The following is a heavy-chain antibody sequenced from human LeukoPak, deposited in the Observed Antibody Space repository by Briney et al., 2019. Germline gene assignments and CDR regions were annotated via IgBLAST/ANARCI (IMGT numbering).Heavy chain of an antibody. CDR2: INHSGST. D-gene: IGHD5-18*01. CDR3: ARHPGRGYSYVYLDY. CDR1: GGSFSGYY. J-gene: IGHJ4*02. V-gene: IGHV4-34*01. Sequence: PSETLSLTCAVYGGSFSGYYWSWIRQPPGKGLEWIGEINHSGSTNYSPSLKSRVTISVDTSKNQFSLKLSSVTAADTAVYYCARHPGRGYSYVYLDYWGQGTLVTVSS.